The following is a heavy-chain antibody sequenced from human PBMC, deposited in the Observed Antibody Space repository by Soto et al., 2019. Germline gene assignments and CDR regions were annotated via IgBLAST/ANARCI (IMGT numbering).Heavy chain of an antibody. Sequence: PSETLSLTCTVSGVSVSSGSYYWSWIRQPPGKGLEWIGYIYYSGSTNYNPSLKSRVTIPVDTSKNQFSLKLSSVTAADTAVYYCARSPRAYCGGDCYPGYWYFDLWGRGTLVTVSS. CDR3: ARSPRAYCGGDCYPGYWYFDL. J-gene: IGHJ2*01. D-gene: IGHD2-21*02. V-gene: IGHV4-61*01. CDR1: GVSVSSGSYY. CDR2: IYYSGST.